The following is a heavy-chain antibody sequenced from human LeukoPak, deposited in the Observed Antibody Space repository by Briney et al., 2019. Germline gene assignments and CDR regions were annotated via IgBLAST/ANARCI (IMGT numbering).Heavy chain of an antibody. Sequence: GGSLRLSCAASGFTFSSYEMNWVRQAPGKGLEWVSYISSGGSPIFYADSVKGRFTISRDNAKNSLYLQMNSLRDEDTAVYYCARGGTYCPDYWGQGTLVTVSS. CDR2: ISSGGSPI. J-gene: IGHJ4*02. D-gene: IGHD1-26*01. CDR3: ARGGTYCPDY. V-gene: IGHV3-48*03. CDR1: GFTFSSYE.